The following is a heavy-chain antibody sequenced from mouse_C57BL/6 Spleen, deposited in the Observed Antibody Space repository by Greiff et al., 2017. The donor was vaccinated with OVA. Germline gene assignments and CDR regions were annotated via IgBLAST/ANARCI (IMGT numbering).Heavy chain of an antibody. D-gene: IGHD2-2*01. CDR3: ARSPRWLRGDYFDY. V-gene: IGHV1-18*01. J-gene: IGHJ2*01. Sequence: EVQLVESGPELVKPGASVKIPCKASGYTFTDYNMDWVKQSHGKSLEWIGDINPNNGGTIYNQKFKGKATLTVDKSSSTAYMELRSLTSEDTAVYYCARSPRWLRGDYFDYWGQGTTLTVSS. CDR1: GYTFTDYN. CDR2: INPNNGGT.